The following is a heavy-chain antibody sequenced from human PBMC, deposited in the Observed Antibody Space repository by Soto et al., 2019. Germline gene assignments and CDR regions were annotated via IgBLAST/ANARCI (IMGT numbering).Heavy chain of an antibody. CDR1: GYTFTDYH. Sequence: GASVKVSCKASGYTFTDYHIHWVRQAPGQGLEFMGWINANNGGAGSAQQFQGRVTVTRDTSITTVYMELSNLRSDDTAVYYCAREGGSETLQPSYNWSDTWGQVTLVTVSS. CDR2: INANNGGA. J-gene: IGHJ5*02. D-gene: IGHD6-25*01. CDR3: AREGGSETLQPSYNWSDT. V-gene: IGHV1-2*02.